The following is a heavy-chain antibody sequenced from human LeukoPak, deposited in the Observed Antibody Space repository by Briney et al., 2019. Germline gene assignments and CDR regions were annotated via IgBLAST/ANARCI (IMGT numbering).Heavy chain of an antibody. CDR1: GGSISSYY. Sequence: SETLSLTCTVSGGSISSYYWSWIRQPPGKGLEWIGYIYYSGSTYYNPSLKSRVTISVDTSKNQFSLKLSSVTAADTAVYYCARGATGYYYGMDVWGQGTTVTVSS. CDR3: ARGATGYYYGMDV. V-gene: IGHV4-59*12. CDR2: IYYSGST. D-gene: IGHD5-12*01. J-gene: IGHJ6*02.